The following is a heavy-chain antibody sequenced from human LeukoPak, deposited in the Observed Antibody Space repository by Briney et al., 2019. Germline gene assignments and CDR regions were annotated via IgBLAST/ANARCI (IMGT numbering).Heavy chain of an antibody. CDR2: IYYSGST. CDR1: GGSISSYY. CDR3: ARLPTYYYDSSGYSP. J-gene: IGHJ5*02. V-gene: IGHV4-59*08. D-gene: IGHD3-22*01. Sequence: PSETLSLTCTVSGGSISSYYWSWIRQPPGKGLEWIGYIYYSGSTNYNPSLKSRVTISVDTSKNQFSLKLSFVTAADTAVYYCARLPTYYYDSSGYSPWGQGTLVTVSS.